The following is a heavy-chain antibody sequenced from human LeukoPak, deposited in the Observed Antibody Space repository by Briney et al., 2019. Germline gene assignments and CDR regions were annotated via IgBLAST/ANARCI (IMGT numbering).Heavy chain of an antibody. Sequence: PSETLSLTCTVSSGSISGYYWAWIRQPPGKGLEWIGYIYSSGATNYNPSLRSRVHIEVDGSKNQLSLRLSSATATDTAVYYCARLHSLRAEEFDPWGQGALVTVSS. CDR3: ARLHSLRAEEFDP. CDR1: SGSISGYY. V-gene: IGHV4-59*08. CDR2: IYSSGAT. J-gene: IGHJ5*02.